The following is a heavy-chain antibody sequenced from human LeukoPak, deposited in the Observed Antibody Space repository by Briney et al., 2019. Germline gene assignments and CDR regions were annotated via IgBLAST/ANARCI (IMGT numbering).Heavy chain of an antibody. CDR3: VRDACGDTCYPGGY. D-gene: IGHD2-21*01. J-gene: IGHJ4*02. Sequence: ASVKVSCKASGYTFTRYVVHWVRQAPGQRPEWMGWINAGNGGTKYSQNFQGRVTITWDRSANTAYMELSSLTPEDTALYYCVRDACGDTCYPGGYWGQGTLVAVSS. CDR1: GYTFTRYV. V-gene: IGHV1-3*01. CDR2: INAGNGGT.